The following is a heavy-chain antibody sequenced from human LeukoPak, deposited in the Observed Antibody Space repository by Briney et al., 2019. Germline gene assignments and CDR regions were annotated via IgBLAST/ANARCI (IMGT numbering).Heavy chain of an antibody. V-gene: IGHV3-23*01. Sequence: GGSLRLSCAASAFIFTNYAMHWVRQAPGKGLEWVSAISGSGGSTYYADSVKGRFTISRDNSKNTLYLQMNSLRAEDTAVYYCAKPHDCSSTSCDSWGQGTTVTASS. CDR2: ISGSGGST. D-gene: IGHD2-2*01. J-gene: IGHJ6*02. CDR3: AKPHDCSSTSCDS. CDR1: AFIFTNYA.